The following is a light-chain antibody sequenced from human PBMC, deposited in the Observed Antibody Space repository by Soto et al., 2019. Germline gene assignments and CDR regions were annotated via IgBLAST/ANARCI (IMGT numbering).Light chain of an antibody. CDR2: GAS. Sequence: EIVMTQSPATLSVSPGERATLSCRASQSVSSNLAWYQQKPGQALRLLIYGASTRATGIPARFSGSGSGTEFTLTISSLQSEDFVVYYCQQYNNWPMTFGQGTKVEIK. CDR1: QSVSSN. V-gene: IGKV3-15*01. CDR3: QQYNNWPMT. J-gene: IGKJ1*01.